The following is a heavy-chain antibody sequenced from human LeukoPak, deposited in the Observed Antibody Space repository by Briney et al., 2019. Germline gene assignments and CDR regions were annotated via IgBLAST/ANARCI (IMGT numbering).Heavy chain of an antibody. CDR1: GFTFSAYW. D-gene: IGHD1-26*01. CDR2: INRDGSEK. Sequence: PGGSLRLSCAASGFTFSAYWMTWVRQAPGKGLEWVANINRDGSEKYYVDSVKGRFTISRDNSKNTLYLQMNSLRAEDTAVYYCAKGGRDGATYYYYYMDVWGKGTTVTVSS. CDR3: AKGGRDGATYYYYYMDV. V-gene: IGHV3-7*02. J-gene: IGHJ6*03.